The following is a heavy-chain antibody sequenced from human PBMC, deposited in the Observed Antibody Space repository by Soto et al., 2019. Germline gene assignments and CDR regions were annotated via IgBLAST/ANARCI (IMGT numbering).Heavy chain of an antibody. J-gene: IGHJ4*02. CDR2: IYYSGST. CDR3: ARVRGPTNVGPWGYFDY. D-gene: IGHD1-26*01. CDR1: GGSISSGGYY. V-gene: IGHV4-31*03. Sequence: TLSLTCTVSGGSISSGGYYWSWIRQHPGKGLEWIGYIYYSGSTYYNPSLKSRVTISVETSKNQFSLKLSSVTAADTAVYYCARVRGPTNVGPWGYFDYWGQGTLVTVSS.